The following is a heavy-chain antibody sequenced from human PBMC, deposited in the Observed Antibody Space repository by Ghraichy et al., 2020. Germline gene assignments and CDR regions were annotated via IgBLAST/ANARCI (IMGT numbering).Heavy chain of an antibody. Sequence: GGSLRLSCAASGFTFSSHAMSWVRQAPGKGLDWLSAISASGGNTYYADSVKGRFTISRDNSKNTLYLQMNSLRAEDTAVYYCAVRIGSYYAQFDFWGQGTLVTVSS. CDR1: GFTFSSHA. D-gene: IGHD1-26*01. J-gene: IGHJ4*02. CDR2: ISASGGNT. CDR3: AVRIGSYYAQFDF. V-gene: IGHV3-23*01.